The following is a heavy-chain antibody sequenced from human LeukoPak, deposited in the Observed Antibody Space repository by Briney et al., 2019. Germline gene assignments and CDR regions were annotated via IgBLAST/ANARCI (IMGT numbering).Heavy chain of an antibody. J-gene: IGHJ4*02. Sequence: ASVNVSCKASGYTFTGYYMHWVRQAPGQGLEWMGWINPNSGGTNYAQKFQGRVTMTRDTSISTAYMELSRLRSDDTAVYYCARGYCSSTSCYTVFDYWGQGTLVTVSS. D-gene: IGHD2-2*02. CDR2: INPNSGGT. CDR1: GYTFTGYY. CDR3: ARGYCSSTSCYTVFDY. V-gene: IGHV1-2*02.